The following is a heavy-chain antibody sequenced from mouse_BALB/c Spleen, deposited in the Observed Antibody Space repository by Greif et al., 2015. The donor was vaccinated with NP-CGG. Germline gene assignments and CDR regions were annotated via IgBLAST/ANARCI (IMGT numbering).Heavy chain of an antibody. CDR2: IYPGSGNT. CDR1: GYTFTDYY. J-gene: IGHJ4*01. D-gene: IGHD4-1*01. CDR3: ARRTGTEAMDY. V-gene: IGHV1-84*02. Sequence: QLQESGPELVKPGASVKISCKASGYTFTDYYINWVKQKPGQGLEWIGWIYPGSGNTKYNEKFKGKATLTVDTSSSTAYMQLSSLTSEDTAVYFCARRTGTEAMDYWDQGTSVTVSS.